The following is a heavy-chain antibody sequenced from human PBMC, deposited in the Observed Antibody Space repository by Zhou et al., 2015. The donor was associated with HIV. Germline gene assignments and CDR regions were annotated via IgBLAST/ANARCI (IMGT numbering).Heavy chain of an antibody. Sequence: QVQLVQSGAEVKKPGSSVKVSCKASGGTFSSYAISWVRQAPGQGLEWMGGIIPIFGTANYAQKFQGRVTITADESTSTAYMELSSLRSEDTAVYYCASWYSSSWRNPLSYYYYGMDVWGQGTTVTVSS. CDR3: ASWYSSSWRNPLSYYYYGMDV. V-gene: IGHV1-69*01. CDR1: GGTFSSYA. D-gene: IGHD6-13*01. CDR2: IIPIFGTA. J-gene: IGHJ6*02.